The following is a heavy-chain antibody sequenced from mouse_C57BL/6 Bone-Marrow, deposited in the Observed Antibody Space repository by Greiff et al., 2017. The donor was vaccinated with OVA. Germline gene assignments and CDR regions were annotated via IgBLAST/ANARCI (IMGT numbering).Heavy chain of an antibody. CDR1: GYTFTSYW. Sequence: QVQLQQPGAELVKPGASVKLSCKASGYTFTSYWMHWVKQRPGQGLEWIGMIHPNSGSTNYNEKFKSKATLTVDKSSSTAYMQLSSLTSEDSAVYYCARWEFYYDYDGGFAYWGQGTLVTVSA. CDR3: ARWEFYYDYDGGFAY. D-gene: IGHD2-4*01. V-gene: IGHV1-64*01. J-gene: IGHJ3*01. CDR2: IHPNSGST.